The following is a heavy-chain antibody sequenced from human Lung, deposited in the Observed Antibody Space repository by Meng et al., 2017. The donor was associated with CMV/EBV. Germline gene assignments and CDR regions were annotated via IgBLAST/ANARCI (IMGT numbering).Heavy chain of an antibody. Sequence: GESXKISCSASGFTFRSYSMNWGRQAPGKGLEWVSSISSSGSYIYYADSVKGRSTISRDNAKYSLYLEMNSLRAEDTAVYYCARDAEVVVDATRVYYGMDLWGQGTTVTVSS. CDR3: ARDAEVVVDATRVYYGMDL. D-gene: IGHD2-15*01. CDR1: GFTFRSYS. J-gene: IGHJ6*02. CDR2: ISSSGSYI. V-gene: IGHV3-21*01.